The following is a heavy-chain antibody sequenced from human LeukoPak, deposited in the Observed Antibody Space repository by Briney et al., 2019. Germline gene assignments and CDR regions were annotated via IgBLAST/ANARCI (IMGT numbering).Heavy chain of an antibody. CDR3: ARDQQWLDHAFDI. Sequence: SETLSLTCSVSIGSISSSKWWSWVRQSPVKGLEWIGSIYYSGSTYYNPSLKSRVTISVDTSKNQFSLKLSSVTAADTAVYYCARDQQWLDHAFDIWGQGTMVTVSS. CDR1: IGSISSSKW. D-gene: IGHD6-19*01. J-gene: IGHJ3*02. V-gene: IGHV4-4*02. CDR2: IYYSGST.